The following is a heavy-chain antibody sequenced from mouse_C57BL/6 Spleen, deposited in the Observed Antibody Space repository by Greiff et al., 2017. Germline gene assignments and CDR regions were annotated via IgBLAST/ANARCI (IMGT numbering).Heavy chain of an antibody. CDR3: TRVPLHYYGSSYQAWFAY. J-gene: IGHJ3*01. Sequence: VQLQQSGAELVRPGASVTLSCKASGYTFTDYEMHWVKQTPVHGLEWIGAIYPETGGTAYNQKFKGKAILTADKSSSTAYMELRSLTSEDSAVYYCTRVPLHYYGSSYQAWFAYWGQGTLVTVSA. CDR1: GYTFTDYE. V-gene: IGHV1-15*01. D-gene: IGHD1-1*01. CDR2: IYPETGGT.